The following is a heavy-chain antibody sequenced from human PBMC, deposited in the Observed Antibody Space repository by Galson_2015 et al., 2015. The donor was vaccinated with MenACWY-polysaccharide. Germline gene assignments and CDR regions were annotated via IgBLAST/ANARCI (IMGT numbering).Heavy chain of an antibody. CDR1: GFTFSSSW. CDR3: ARGYYGMDV. V-gene: IGHV3-7*01. CDR2: IKQDGSET. J-gene: IGHJ6*02. Sequence: SLRLSCAASGFTFSSSWMNWVHQAPGKGLEWVAKIKQDGSETYYVDSVKGRFTISRDNAENSLYLQMNSLRAEDTAVYYCARGYYGMDVWGQGTTVTVSS.